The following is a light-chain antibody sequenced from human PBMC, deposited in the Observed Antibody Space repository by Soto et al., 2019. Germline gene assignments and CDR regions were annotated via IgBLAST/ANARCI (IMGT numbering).Light chain of an antibody. J-gene: IGLJ2*01. CDR2: EVS. Sequence: QSALTQPPSASGSPGQSVTISCTGTSSDVCGYNYVSWYQQHPGKAPKHMIYEVSKRPSGVPDRFSGSKSGNTASLTVSGLQAEDEADYYCTSYAGSNNFVVFGGGTKLTVL. V-gene: IGLV2-8*01. CDR1: SSDVCGYNY. CDR3: TSYAGSNNFVV.